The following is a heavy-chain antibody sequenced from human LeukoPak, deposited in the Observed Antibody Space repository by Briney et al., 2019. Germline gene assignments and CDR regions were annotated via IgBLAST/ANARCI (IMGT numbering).Heavy chain of an antibody. CDR3: ARLGYSDPYYFDN. D-gene: IGHD5-18*01. J-gene: IGHJ4*02. Sequence: GGSLRLSCATSGFTFSSIWMSWVRQAPGKGLEWVANIKHDGSETNYVDSVKGRFTISRDNAKNSLYLQMTSLRVEDTAVYYCARLGYSDPYYFDNWGQGTLVTVSS. CDR2: IKHDGSET. CDR1: GFTFSSIW. V-gene: IGHV3-7*05.